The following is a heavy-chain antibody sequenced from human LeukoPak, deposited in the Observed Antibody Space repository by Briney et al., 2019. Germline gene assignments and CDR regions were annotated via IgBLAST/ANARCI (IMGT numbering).Heavy chain of an antibody. CDR3: ARDFSSSWYGYYYYYMDV. CDR1: GGTFSSYA. V-gene: IGHV1-69*05. D-gene: IGHD6-13*01. Sequence: SVKVSCKASGGTFSSYAISWVRQAPGQGLEWMGGIIPIFGTANYAQKFQGRVTITTDESTSTAYMELSSLRSEDTAVYYCARDFSSSWYGYYYYYMDVWGKGTTVTVSS. CDR2: IIPIFGTA. J-gene: IGHJ6*03.